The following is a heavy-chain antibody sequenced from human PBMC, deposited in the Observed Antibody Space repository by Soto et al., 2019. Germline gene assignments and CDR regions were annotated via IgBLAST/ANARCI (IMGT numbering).Heavy chain of an antibody. J-gene: IGHJ4*02. Sequence: SGGGVVQPGRSLRLSCAASGFTFSSYAMHWVRQAPGKGLEWVAVISYDGSNKYYADSVKGRFTISRDNSKNTLYLQMNSLRAEDTAVYYCAGGTRVVVTAITYWGQGTLVTVSS. D-gene: IGHD2-21*02. CDR2: ISYDGSNK. V-gene: IGHV3-30-3*01. CDR3: AGGTRVVVTAITY. CDR1: GFTFSSYA.